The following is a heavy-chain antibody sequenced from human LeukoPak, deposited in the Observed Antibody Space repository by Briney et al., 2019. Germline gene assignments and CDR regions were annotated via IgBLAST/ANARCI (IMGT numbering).Heavy chain of an antibody. CDR1: GYTFTSYD. Sequence: ASVKVSCKASGYTFTSYDINWVRQATGQGLEWMGWMNPNSGNTGYAQKFQGRVTITRNTSISTAYMELSSLRSEDTAVYYCAREGIRRQQLADYYYYMDVWGKGTTVTVSS. V-gene: IGHV1-8*03. CDR2: MNPNSGNT. CDR3: AREGIRRQQLADYYYYMDV. J-gene: IGHJ6*03. D-gene: IGHD6-13*01.